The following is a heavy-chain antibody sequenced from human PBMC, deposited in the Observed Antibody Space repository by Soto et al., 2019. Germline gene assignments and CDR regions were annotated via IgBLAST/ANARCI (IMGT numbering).Heavy chain of an antibody. CDR1: GGTFSSYA. D-gene: IGHD3-3*01. CDR3: ARGLTYLRFIESLAYYYYGMDV. V-gene: IGHV1-69*13. Sequence: SVKVSCKASGGTFSSYAISWVRQAPGQGLEWMGGIIPIFGTANYAQKSQGRVTITADESTSTAYMELSSLRSEDTAVYYCARGLTYLRFIESLAYYYYGMDVWGQGTTVTVSS. CDR2: IIPIFGTA. J-gene: IGHJ6*02.